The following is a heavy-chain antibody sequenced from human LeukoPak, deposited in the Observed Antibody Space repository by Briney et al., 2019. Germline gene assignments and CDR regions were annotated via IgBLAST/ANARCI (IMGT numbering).Heavy chain of an antibody. J-gene: IGHJ4*02. CDR3: APYYYGSGTSLGY. D-gene: IGHD3-10*01. CDR2: IRYDGSDK. V-gene: IGHV3-30*02. CDR1: GFTFSTYA. Sequence: GGSLRLSCAASGFTFSTYAMHWVRQAPGKGLEWVSFIRYDGSDKYYADSVKGRFTISRGNAKNSVYLQMNSLRVEDTAVYYCAPYYYGSGTSLGYWGQGTLVTVSS.